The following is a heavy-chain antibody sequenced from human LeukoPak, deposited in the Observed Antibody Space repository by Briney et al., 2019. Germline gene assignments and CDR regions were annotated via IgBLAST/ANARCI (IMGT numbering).Heavy chain of an antibody. V-gene: IGHV5-51*01. CDR3: ARQGQLATSIDY. CDR2: IYPGDSDT. D-gene: IGHD6-13*01. J-gene: IGHJ4*02. Sequence: GESLRISCKGSGYSFSIFWIGWVRQMPGKGLEWMGIIYPGDSDTRYSPSFQGQVTISADKSISTAYLQWSSLKASDTAMYYCARQGQLATSIDYWGQGTLVTVSS. CDR1: GYSFSIFW.